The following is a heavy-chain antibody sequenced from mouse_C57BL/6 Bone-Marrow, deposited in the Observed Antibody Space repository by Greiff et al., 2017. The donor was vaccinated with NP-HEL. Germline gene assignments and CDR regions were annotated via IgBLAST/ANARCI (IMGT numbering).Heavy chain of an antibody. Sequence: VQLQQSGGGLVKPGGSLKLSCAASGFTFSDYGMHWVRQAPEKGLEWVAYISSGSSTIYYADTVKGRFPISRDNAKNTLFLQMTSLRSEDTAMYYCARPGYGGSYDYWGQGTTLTVSS. CDR1: GFTFSDYG. J-gene: IGHJ2*01. CDR3: ARPGYGGSYDY. V-gene: IGHV5-17*01. CDR2: ISSGSSTI. D-gene: IGHD1-1*01.